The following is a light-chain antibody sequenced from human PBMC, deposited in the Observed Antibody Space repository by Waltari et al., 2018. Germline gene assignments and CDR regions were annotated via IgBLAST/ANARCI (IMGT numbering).Light chain of an antibody. Sequence: QSVLTQPASVSGSPGQSITISCTGTSSDVGGYDYVSWYQQSPGKAPNLIIHDVVKRPSGVSTRFSASKSDNTASLTISGLQAEDEGDYYCCSYKRGATWVFGGGTALTVL. CDR3: CSYKRGATWV. CDR2: DVV. V-gene: IGLV2-14*03. CDR1: SSDVGGYDY. J-gene: IGLJ3*02.